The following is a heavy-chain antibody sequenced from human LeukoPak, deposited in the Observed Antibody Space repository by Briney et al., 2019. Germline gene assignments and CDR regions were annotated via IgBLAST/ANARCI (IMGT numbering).Heavy chain of an antibody. CDR3: AKLHSSSSALDY. Sequence: GGSLRLSCAASGFTFSSYGMHWVRQAPGKGLEWVAFIRYDGSNKYYADSVKGRFTISRDNSKNTLYLQMNSLRAEDTAVYYCAKLHSSSSALDYWGQGTLVTVSS. D-gene: IGHD6-6*01. CDR1: GFTFSSYG. V-gene: IGHV3-30*02. CDR2: IRYDGSNK. J-gene: IGHJ4*02.